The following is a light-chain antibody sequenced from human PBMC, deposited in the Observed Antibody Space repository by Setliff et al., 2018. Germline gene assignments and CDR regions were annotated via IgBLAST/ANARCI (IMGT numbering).Light chain of an antibody. CDR3: SSYKNTNKNV. CDR2: DVT. V-gene: IGLV2-14*01. J-gene: IGLJ1*01. CDR1: SSDVGGYDY. Sequence: QSALTQPAAVSRSPGQSITISCTGTSSDVGGYDYVSWYQQHPGKAPKLIIYDVTKRPSGVSSRFSGSKSGNTASLTISGLQAEDEADYFCSSYKNTNKNVFGTGTKVT.